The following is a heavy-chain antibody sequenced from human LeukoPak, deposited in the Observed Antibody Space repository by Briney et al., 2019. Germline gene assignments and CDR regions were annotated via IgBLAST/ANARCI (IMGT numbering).Heavy chain of an antibody. CDR2: IYYSGST. Sequence: SETLSLTCTVSGGSISSSSYYWGWIRQPPGKGLEWIGSIYYSGSTYYNPSLKSRVTISVDTSKNKFSLKLNSVTAADTAVYYCASSAVAGRAYFDYWGQGTLVTVS. CDR3: ASSAVAGRAYFDY. V-gene: IGHV4-39*01. CDR1: GGSISSSSYY. J-gene: IGHJ4*02. D-gene: IGHD6-19*01.